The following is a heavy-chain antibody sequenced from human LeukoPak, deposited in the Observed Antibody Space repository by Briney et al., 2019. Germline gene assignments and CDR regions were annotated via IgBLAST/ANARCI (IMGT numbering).Heavy chain of an antibody. CDR3: ARVVDGYNRD. CDR2: IYYSGST. CDR1: GGSISSYY. D-gene: IGHD5-12*01. V-gene: IGHV4-59*01. Sequence: KTSETLSLTCTVSGGSISSYYWSWIRQPPGKGLEWIGYIYYSGSTNYNPPLKSRVTISVDTSKNQFSLKLSSVTAADTAVYYCARVVDGYNRDWGQGTLVTVSS. J-gene: IGHJ4*02.